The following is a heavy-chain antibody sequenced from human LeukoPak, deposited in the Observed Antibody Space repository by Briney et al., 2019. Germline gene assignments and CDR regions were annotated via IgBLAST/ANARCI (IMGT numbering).Heavy chain of an antibody. J-gene: IGHJ3*02. Sequence: SETLSLTCTVSGGSISSYYWSWIRQPPGKGLEWIGYIYYSGSTNYNPSLKSRVTISVDTSKNQFSLKLSSVTAADTAVYYCARHSGSYSPFDIWGQGTMVTVSS. CDR2: IYYSGST. CDR1: GGSISSYY. CDR3: ARHSGSYSPFDI. V-gene: IGHV4-59*08. D-gene: IGHD1-26*01.